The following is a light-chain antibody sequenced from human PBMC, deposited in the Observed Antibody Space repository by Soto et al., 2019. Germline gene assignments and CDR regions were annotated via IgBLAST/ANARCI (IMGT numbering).Light chain of an antibody. CDR3: LQEYTYPRT. Sequence: TEMTQSPSSLSASVGDRVTIACRASQYIRSDLAWYQQKPGKAPNLLLYAESSLQGGVPSRFSGSGSGKDFTLTISSLQPEDSATYYCLQEYTYPRTFGHGTKVEV. CDR2: AES. J-gene: IGKJ1*01. V-gene: IGKV1-6*01. CDR1: QYIRSD.